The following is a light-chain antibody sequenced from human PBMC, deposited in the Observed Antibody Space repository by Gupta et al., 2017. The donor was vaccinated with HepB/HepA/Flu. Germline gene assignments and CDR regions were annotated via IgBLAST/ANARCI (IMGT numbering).Light chain of an antibody. CDR2: AAS. V-gene: IGKV1-39*01. Sequence: DIQMTQSPSSLSASVGDRVTITCRASQRISSYLNWYQQKPGKAPKLLIYAASSLQSGVPSRFSGSGSGTDFTLTISRLQPEDFATYYCQQSDSTMFTFGQGTKLDIK. CDR3: QQSDSTMFT. J-gene: IGKJ2*01. CDR1: QRISSY.